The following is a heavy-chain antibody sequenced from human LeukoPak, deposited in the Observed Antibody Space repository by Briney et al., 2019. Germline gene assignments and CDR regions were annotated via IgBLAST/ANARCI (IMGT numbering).Heavy chain of an antibody. D-gene: IGHD3-22*01. CDR3: ASYSYYYDSSGYFDY. J-gene: IGHJ4*02. CDR1: GGSISSYY. Sequence: SETLSLTCTVSGGSISSYYWSWIRQPPGKGLEWIGYIYYSGSTNYNPSLKSRVTISVDTSKNQFSLKLSSVTAADTAVYYCASYSYYYDSSGYFDYWGQGTPVTVSS. CDR2: IYYSGST. V-gene: IGHV4-59*01.